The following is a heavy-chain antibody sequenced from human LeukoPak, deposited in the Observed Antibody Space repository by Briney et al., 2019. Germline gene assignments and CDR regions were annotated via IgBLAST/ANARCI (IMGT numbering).Heavy chain of an antibody. CDR1: GYTFTGYY. V-gene: IGHV1-2*02. CDR3: ARGRVQLWFARGHPLDY. D-gene: IGHD5-18*01. CDR2: INPNSGGT. Sequence: GASVKVSCKASGYTFTGYYMHWVRQAPGQGLEWMGWINPNSGGTNYAQKFQGRVTMTRDTSISTAYMELSRLRSDDTAVYYCARGRVQLWFARGHPLDYWGQGTLVTVSS. J-gene: IGHJ4*02.